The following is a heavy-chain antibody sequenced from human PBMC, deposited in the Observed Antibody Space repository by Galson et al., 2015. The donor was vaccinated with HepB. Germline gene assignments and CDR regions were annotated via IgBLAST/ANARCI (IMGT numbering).Heavy chain of an antibody. Sequence: SVKVSCKASGGTFNSFAVSWVRQAPGQGLEWMGGIIPMFGAPHYAQKFKGRATINADKSTTTAHLELNSLTSEDTAIYYCALIPGMAVSGGLSYYYYAMDVGGQGTPVTVSS. V-gene: IGHV1-69*06. D-gene: IGHD3-10*01. CDR1: GGTFNSFA. J-gene: IGHJ6*02. CDR2: IIPMFGAP. CDR3: ALIPGMAVSGGLSYYYYAMDV.